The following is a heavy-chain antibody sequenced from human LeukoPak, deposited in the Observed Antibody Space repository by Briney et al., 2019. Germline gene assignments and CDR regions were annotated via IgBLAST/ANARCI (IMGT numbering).Heavy chain of an antibody. CDR3: ARSGPGHGRDGYNPDY. D-gene: IGHD5-24*01. J-gene: IGHJ4*02. Sequence: SSETLSLTCTVSGYSISSGYYWGWIRQPPGKGLEWIGSIYHSGSTYYNPSLKSRVTISVDTSKNQFSLKLSSVTAADTAVYYCARSGPGHGRDGYNPDYWGQGTLVTVSS. V-gene: IGHV4-38-2*02. CDR2: IYHSGST. CDR1: GYSISSGYY.